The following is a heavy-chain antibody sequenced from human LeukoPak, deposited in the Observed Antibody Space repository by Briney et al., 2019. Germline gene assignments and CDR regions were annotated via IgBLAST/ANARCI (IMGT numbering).Heavy chain of an antibody. CDR1: GFNFDAYA. Sequence: GGSLRLSCAASGFNFDAYAMHWVRQTPGKGLEWVSSISWNSVGIGYADSVKGRFTISRDNAKNSLYLQMNSLKPEDTALYYCAKDMDFWSDYPGGFDVWGQGTRVTVSS. CDR2: ISWNSVGI. D-gene: IGHD3-3*01. J-gene: IGHJ3*01. CDR3: AKDMDFWSDYPGGFDV. V-gene: IGHV3-9*01.